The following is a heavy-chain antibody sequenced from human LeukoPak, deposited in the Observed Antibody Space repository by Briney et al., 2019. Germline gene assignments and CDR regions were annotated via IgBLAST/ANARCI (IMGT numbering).Heavy chain of an antibody. V-gene: IGHV3-23*01. CDR1: GFTFSSYA. J-gene: IGHJ3*02. CDR3: AKGLTPYYDFWCGGSPPDDFDM. Sequence: GGSLRLSCAAAGFTFSSYAMSWVRQAPGKGLEWVSAISGSGGSTYYADSVKGRFTISRDNSKNPLYLQMNSLRAEDTAVYYCAKGLTPYYDFWCGGSPPDDFDMWGQGTMVTVSS. CDR2: ISGSGGST. D-gene: IGHD3-3*01.